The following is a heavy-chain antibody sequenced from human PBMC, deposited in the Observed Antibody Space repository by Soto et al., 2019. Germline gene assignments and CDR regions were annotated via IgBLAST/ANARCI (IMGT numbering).Heavy chain of an antibody. D-gene: IGHD3-10*01. V-gene: IGHV4-34*01. Sequence: PSETLSLTCAVYGGSFSGYYWSWIRQPPGKGLEWIGEINHSGSTNYNPSLKSRVTISVDTSKNQFSLKLSSVTAADTAVYYYARCGLKGSGSYYPYYYYYMDVWGKGTTVTVSS. J-gene: IGHJ6*03. CDR1: GGSFSGYY. CDR3: ARCGLKGSGSYYPYYYYYMDV. CDR2: INHSGST.